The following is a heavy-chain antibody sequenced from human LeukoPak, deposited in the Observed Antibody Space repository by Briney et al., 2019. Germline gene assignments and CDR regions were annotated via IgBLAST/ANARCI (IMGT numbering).Heavy chain of an antibody. Sequence: SETLSLTCNVSGGSVSSGDHYWSWNRQPPGQGLEWISYIYDSGTTSYNQSLKSRVTISVDTSKSQFSLRLSSVTAADTAVYYCASIAVVAAAIDYWGQGDLVTVSS. D-gene: IGHD2-2*01. CDR2: IYDSGTT. J-gene: IGHJ4*02. V-gene: IGHV4-30-4*01. CDR1: GGSVSSGDHY. CDR3: ASIAVVAAAIDY.